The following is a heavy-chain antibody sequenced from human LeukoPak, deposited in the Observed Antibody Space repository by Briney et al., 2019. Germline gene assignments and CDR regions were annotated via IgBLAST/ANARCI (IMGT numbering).Heavy chain of an antibody. J-gene: IGHJ4*02. CDR1: GFTFSSYS. Sequence: PGGSLRLSCAASGFTFSSYSMNWVRQAPGKGLEWVSSISSSSSYIYYADSVKGRFTISRDNAKNSLYLQMNSLRAEDTAVYYCARASGDTYYDILTGYYPHFDYWGQGTLVTVSS. CDR3: ARASGDTYYDILTGYYPHFDY. V-gene: IGHV3-21*01. CDR2: ISSSSSYI. D-gene: IGHD3-9*01.